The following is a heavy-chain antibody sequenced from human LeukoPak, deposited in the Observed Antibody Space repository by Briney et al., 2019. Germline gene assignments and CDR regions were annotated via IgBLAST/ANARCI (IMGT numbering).Heavy chain of an antibody. V-gene: IGHV3-9*01. CDR2: ISWDSGSI. Sequence: GGSLRLSCEASGFIFEDYAMHWVRQAPGKGLEWVSCISWDSGSIGYADSVRGRFIISRDSANNSLYLHMNSLKPDDTALYYCAKDISFDYGGAPDSWGQGTLVTVSS. D-gene: IGHD4/OR15-4a*01. CDR1: GFIFEDYA. CDR3: AKDISFDYGGAPDS. J-gene: IGHJ4*02.